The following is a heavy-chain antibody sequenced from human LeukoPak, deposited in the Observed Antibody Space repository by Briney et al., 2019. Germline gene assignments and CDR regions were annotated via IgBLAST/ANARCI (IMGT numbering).Heavy chain of an antibody. Sequence: GGSLRLSCAASGFTFSSNSMNWVRQAPGKGLKWAPSISSSSSYIYYADSVKGRFTISRDNAKNSLYLQMNSLRAEDTAVYYCARDSLYDSSGPIDYWGQGTLVTVSS. CDR2: ISSSSSYI. V-gene: IGHV3-21*01. D-gene: IGHD3-22*01. CDR3: ARDSLYDSSGPIDY. J-gene: IGHJ4*02. CDR1: GFTFSSNS.